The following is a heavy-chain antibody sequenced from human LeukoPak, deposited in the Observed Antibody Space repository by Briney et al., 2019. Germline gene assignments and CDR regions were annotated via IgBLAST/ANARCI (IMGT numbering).Heavy chain of an antibody. CDR3: ARGRGL. V-gene: IGHV4-61*01. Sequence: KPSETLSLTCTVSGGSVSSDSYYWSWIRQPPGRGLEWIGWIYDSGSTNYNPSLKSRVTISKDTSKNQFSLKLSSVTAADTAVYYCARGRGLWGQGTLVTVSS. D-gene: IGHD3-10*01. J-gene: IGHJ4*02. CDR1: GGSVSSDSYY. CDR2: IYDSGST.